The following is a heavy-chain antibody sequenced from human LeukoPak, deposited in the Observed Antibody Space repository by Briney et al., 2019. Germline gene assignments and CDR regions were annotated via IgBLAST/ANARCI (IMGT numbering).Heavy chain of an antibody. J-gene: IGHJ4*02. V-gene: IGHV3-48*01. CDR1: GFTFSSYS. CDR2: ISSSSSTI. D-gene: IGHD3-10*01. Sequence: PGGSLRLSCAVSGFTFSSYSMNWVRQAPGKGLEWVSYISSSSSTIYYADSVKGRFTISRDNAKNSLYLQMNSLRAEDTAVYYCAREGYYYGSGSYLDYWGQGTLVTVSS. CDR3: AREGYYYGSGSYLDY.